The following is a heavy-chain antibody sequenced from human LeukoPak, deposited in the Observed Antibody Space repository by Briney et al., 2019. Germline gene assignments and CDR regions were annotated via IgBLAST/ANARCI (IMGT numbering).Heavy chain of an antibody. D-gene: IGHD3-22*01. CDR1: GGSISSSSYY. CDR3: ARVTMIEHAFDI. CDR2: IYYSGST. V-gene: IGHV4-39*01. Sequence: SETLSLTCTVSGGSISSSSYYWGWIRQPPGKGLEWIGSIYYSGSTYYNPSLKSRVTISVDTSKNQFSLKLSSVTAADTAVYYCARVTMIEHAFDIWGQGTVVTVSS. J-gene: IGHJ3*02.